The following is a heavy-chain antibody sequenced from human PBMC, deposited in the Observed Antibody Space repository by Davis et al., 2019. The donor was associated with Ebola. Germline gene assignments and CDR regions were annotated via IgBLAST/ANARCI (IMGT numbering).Heavy chain of an antibody. CDR2: ISAYNGNT. Sequence: ASVKVSCKASGYTFTSYGISWVRQAPGQGLEWMGWISAYNGNTNYAQKLQGRVTMTTDTSTSTAYMELRSLRSDDTAVYYCAREGYCSGGSCYSVYYYYYYGMDVWGKGTTVTVSS. CDR1: GYTFTSYG. V-gene: IGHV1-18*04. CDR3: AREGYCSGGSCYSVYYYYYYGMDV. J-gene: IGHJ6*04. D-gene: IGHD2-15*01.